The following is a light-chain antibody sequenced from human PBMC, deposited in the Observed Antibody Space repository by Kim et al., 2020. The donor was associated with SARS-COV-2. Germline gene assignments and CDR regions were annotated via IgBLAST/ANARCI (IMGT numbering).Light chain of an antibody. CDR3: ATWDDSLNGPV. V-gene: IGLV1-44*01. CDR1: SSNIGSNT. J-gene: IGLJ3*02. Sequence: QSVLTHPPSASGTPGQRVTISCSGSSSNIGSNTVNWYQQLPGTAPKLLIYSNNQRPSGVPDRVSGSKSGTSASLAISGLQSEDEADYYCATWDDSLNGPVFGGGTKLTVL. CDR2: SNN.